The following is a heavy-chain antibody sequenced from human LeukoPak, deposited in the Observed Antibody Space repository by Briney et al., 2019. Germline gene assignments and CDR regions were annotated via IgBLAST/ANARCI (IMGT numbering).Heavy chain of an antibody. CDR3: ARAPHSSAGDNFDY. CDR1: GYTFTSFH. Sequence: ASVKVSCKASGYTFTSFHMHWVRQAPGQGLEWVGIINPSGGGTSYPQKFQGRVTMTRDTSTCTVYMELSSLRSEDTAVYYCARAPHSSAGDNFDYWGQGTLVTVSS. D-gene: IGHD2-15*01. CDR2: INPSGGGT. J-gene: IGHJ4*02. V-gene: IGHV1-46*01.